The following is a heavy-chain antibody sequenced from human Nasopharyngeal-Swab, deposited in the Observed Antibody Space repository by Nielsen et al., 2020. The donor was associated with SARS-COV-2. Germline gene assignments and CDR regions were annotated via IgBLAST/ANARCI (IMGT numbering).Heavy chain of an antibody. V-gene: IGHV1-8*01. J-gene: IGHJ6*03. CDR3: ARLSNYDFWSGYYAYMDV. CDR2: MNPNSGNT. CDR1: GYTFTSYD. Sequence: ASVKASCKASGYTFTSYDINWVRQATGQGLEWMGWMNPNSGNTGYAQKFQGRVTMTRNTSISTAYMELSSLRSEDTAVYYCARLSNYDFWSGYYAYMDVWGKGITVTVSS. D-gene: IGHD3-3*01.